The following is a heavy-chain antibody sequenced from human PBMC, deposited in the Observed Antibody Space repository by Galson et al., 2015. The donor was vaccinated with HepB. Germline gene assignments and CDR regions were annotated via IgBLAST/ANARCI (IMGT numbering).Heavy chain of an antibody. CDR3: AKGGGDSAFDI. V-gene: IGHV3-23*01. CDR1: GFTFSSYA. Sequence: SLRLSCAASGFTFSSYAMSWVRQAPGKGLEWVSAISRSGGSSYYADSVKGRFTISRDNSENTLYLQVNSVSADDTAVYYCAKGGGDSAFDIWGQGTMVTVSS. CDR2: ISRSGGSS. J-gene: IGHJ3*02.